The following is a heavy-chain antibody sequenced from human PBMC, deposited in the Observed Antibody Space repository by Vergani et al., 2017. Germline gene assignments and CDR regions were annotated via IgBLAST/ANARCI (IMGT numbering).Heavy chain of an antibody. D-gene: IGHD2-2*01. V-gene: IGHV3-23*01. CDR3: AKAGIVVPAAITGIRAYYYYYMDV. J-gene: IGHJ6*03. Sequence: EVQLLESGGGLVQPGGSLRLSCAASGFTFSSSAMSWVRQAPGQGLEWVSAISGSGGSTYYADSVKGRFTISRDNSKNTLYLQMNSLSAEDTAVYYWAKAGIVVPAAITGIRAYYYYYMDVWGKGTTVTVS. CDR1: GFTFSSSA. CDR2: ISGSGGST.